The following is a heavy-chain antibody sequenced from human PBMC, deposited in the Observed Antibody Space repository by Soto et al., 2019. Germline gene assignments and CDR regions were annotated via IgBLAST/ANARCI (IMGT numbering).Heavy chain of an antibody. J-gene: IGHJ5*02. CDR1: GGTFSSYA. V-gene: IGHV1-69*13. D-gene: IGHD2-15*01. CDR3: ARDSDFCSGGSCYLPWFDP. CDR2: IIPIFGTA. Sequence: SVKVSCKASGGTFSSYAISWVRQAPGQGLERMGGIIPIFGTANYAQKFQGRVTITADESTSTAYMELSSLRSEDTAVYYCARDSDFCSGGSCYLPWFDPWGQGTLVTVSS.